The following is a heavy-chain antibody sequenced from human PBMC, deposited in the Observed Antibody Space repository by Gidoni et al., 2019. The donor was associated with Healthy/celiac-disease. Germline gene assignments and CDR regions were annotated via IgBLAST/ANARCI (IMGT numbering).Heavy chain of an antibody. CDR3: ARHRSGSYLDAFDI. V-gene: IGHV4-39*01. Sequence: QLQLQESGPGLVKPSETLSLTCTVSGGSISSSSYYWGWIRQPPGKGLEWIGSIYYSGSTYYNPSLKSRVTISVDTSKNQFSLKLSSVTAADTAVYYCARHRSGSYLDAFDIWGQGTMVTVSS. J-gene: IGHJ3*02. CDR2: IYYSGST. CDR1: GGSISSSSYY. D-gene: IGHD1-26*01.